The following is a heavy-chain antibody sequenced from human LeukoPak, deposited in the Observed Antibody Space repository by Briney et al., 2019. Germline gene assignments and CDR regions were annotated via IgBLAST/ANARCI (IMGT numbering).Heavy chain of an antibody. D-gene: IGHD3-22*01. J-gene: IGHJ4*02. Sequence: GGSLRLSCAASGFTFSSYSMNWVRQAPGKGLEWVAGTSYNGNIKYYADYVKGRFSISRDNSKNTLYLQMDSLRAEDTAVYYCAKGDNYYDSSGYYYVRALFDYWGQGTLVTVSS. CDR2: TSYNGNIK. CDR3: AKGDNYYDSSGYYYVRALFDY. CDR1: GFTFSSYS. V-gene: IGHV3-30*18.